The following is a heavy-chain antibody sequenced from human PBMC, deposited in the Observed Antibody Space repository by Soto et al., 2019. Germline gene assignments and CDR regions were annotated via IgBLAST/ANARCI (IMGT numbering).Heavy chain of an antibody. Sequence: PGGSLILSCSASGFTFSSYAMHWVRQAPGKGLEYVSAISSNGGSTYYADSVKGRFTISRDNSKNTLYLQMSSLRAEDTAVYYCVKLGSSSYYYYYGMDVWGQGTTVTVSS. D-gene: IGHD2-15*01. CDR2: ISSNGGST. CDR1: GFTFSSYA. J-gene: IGHJ6*02. V-gene: IGHV3-64D*08. CDR3: VKLGSSSYYYYYGMDV.